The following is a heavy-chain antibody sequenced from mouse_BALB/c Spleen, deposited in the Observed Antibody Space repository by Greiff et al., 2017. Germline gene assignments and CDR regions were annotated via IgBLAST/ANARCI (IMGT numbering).Heavy chain of an antibody. D-gene: IGHD1-3*01. V-gene: IGHV1S81*02. Sequence: QVQLQQSGAELARPGASVKMSCKASGYTFTSYSMHWVKQRPGQGLEWIGEINPSNGRTNYKEKFKSKATLTVDKSSSTAYMQLSSLTSEDSAVYYCARRVGKGAMDYWGQGTSVTVSA. J-gene: IGHJ4*01. CDR2: INPSNGRT. CDR3: ARRVGKGAMDY. CDR1: GYTFTSYS.